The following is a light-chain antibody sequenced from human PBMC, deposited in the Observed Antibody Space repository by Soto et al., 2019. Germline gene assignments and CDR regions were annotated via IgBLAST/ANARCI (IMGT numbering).Light chain of an antibody. CDR2: GAS. Sequence: EIVMTQSPVTLSVSPGERATLSCRASQSVSSDLAWYQQKPGQAPRLLIYGASTRATGIPARFSGSGSGTEFTLTISILQSEDFAVYYCQHYNNWPFTFGPGTKVDI. CDR3: QHYNNWPFT. J-gene: IGKJ3*01. CDR1: QSVSSD. V-gene: IGKV3-15*01.